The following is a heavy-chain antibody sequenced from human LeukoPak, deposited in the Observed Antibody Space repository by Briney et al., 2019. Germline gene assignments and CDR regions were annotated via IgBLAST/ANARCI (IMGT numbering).Heavy chain of an antibody. J-gene: IGHJ2*01. CDR3: ARLPSSGWSREDWYFDL. Sequence: PSETLSLTCTVSGGCISSYYWSWIRQPPGKGLEWIGYIYYSGSTNYNPSLKSRVTISVDTSKNQFSLKLSSVTAADTAVYYCARLPSSGWSREDWYFDLWGRGTLVTVSS. D-gene: IGHD6-19*01. V-gene: IGHV4-59*08. CDR1: GGCISSYY. CDR2: IYYSGST.